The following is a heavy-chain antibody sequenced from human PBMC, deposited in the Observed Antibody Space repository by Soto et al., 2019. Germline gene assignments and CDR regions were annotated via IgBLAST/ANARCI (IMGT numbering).Heavy chain of an antibody. V-gene: IGHV3-53*01. J-gene: IGHJ4*02. CDR2: IYSGGST. D-gene: IGHD5-18*01. Sequence: EVQLVESGGGLIQPGGSLRLSCAASGFTVSSTYMSWVRQAPGKGLELVSVIYSGGSTYYADSVKCRFTISRDKSKNTLYLQMNSLRAEDTGVYYGARSGYSYGPFDYWGQGTLVTVSS. CDR3: ARSGYSYGPFDY. CDR1: GFTVSSTY.